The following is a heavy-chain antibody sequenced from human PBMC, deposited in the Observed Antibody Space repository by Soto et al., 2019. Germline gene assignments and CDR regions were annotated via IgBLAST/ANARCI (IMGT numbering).Heavy chain of an antibody. Sequence: GGALRLSCAASGFTFRSYWMSWVRQAPGMGLEWVAIIKQDGSEKYYVDSVKGRFTISRDSAKNSLFLQMSSLRVEDTAVYLCARFMECDGWHKDAFALSTQGTIVIVSS. CDR3: ARFMECDGWHKDAFAL. J-gene: IGHJ3*01. CDR2: IKQDGSEK. V-gene: IGHV3-7*01. CDR1: GFTFRSYW. D-gene: IGHD6-19*01.